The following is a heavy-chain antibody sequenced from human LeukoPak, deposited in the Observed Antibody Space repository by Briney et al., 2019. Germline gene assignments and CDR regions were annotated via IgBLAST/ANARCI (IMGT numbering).Heavy chain of an antibody. Sequence: ASVKVSCKASGYTFTSYYMHWVRQAPGQGLEWMGIINPSGGSTSYAQKFQGRVTMTTDTSTSTAYMELRSLRSDDTAVYYCASRLSSGRIDYWGQGTLVTVSS. V-gene: IGHV1-46*01. J-gene: IGHJ4*02. CDR1: GYTFTSYY. D-gene: IGHD6-19*01. CDR2: INPSGGST. CDR3: ASRLSSGRIDY.